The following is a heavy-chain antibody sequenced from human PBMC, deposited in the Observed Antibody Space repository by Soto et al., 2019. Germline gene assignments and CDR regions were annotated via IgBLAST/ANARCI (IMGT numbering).Heavy chain of an antibody. CDR3: AKGDTQGYCTSTSCFYYYGLDV. CDR1: GFTFSTYA. Sequence: GGSLRLSCAASGFTFSTYAMIWVRQAPVKGLEWVSTTSGSGGSTYYTESVKGRFTISRDNSQNTLYLQMNSLRVEDTAVYYCAKGDTQGYCTSTSCFYYYGLDVWGQGTTVTVSS. J-gene: IGHJ6*02. V-gene: IGHV3-23*01. CDR2: TSGSGGST. D-gene: IGHD2-2*01.